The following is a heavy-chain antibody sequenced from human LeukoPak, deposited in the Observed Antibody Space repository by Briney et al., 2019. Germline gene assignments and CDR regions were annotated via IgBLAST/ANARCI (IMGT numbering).Heavy chain of an antibody. V-gene: IGHV3-30-3*01. D-gene: IGHD2-15*01. J-gene: IGHJ4*02. CDR1: GFTFSSYA. CDR3: AKDLWGCSGGSCYHIDY. CDR2: ISYDGSNK. Sequence: GRSLRLSCAASGFTFSSYAMHWVRQAPGKGLEWVAVISYDGSNKYYADSVKGRFTISRDNSKNTLYLQMNSLRAEDTAVYYCAKDLWGCSGGSCYHIDYWGQGTLVTVSS.